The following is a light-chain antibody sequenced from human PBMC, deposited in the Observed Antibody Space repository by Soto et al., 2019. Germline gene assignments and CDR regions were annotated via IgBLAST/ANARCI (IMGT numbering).Light chain of an antibody. CDR2: AAS. V-gene: IGKV3-20*01. J-gene: IGKJ1*01. Sequence: EIVLTQSPATLSLSPGERATLSCRASQSVSSSFLAWYQQRPGQAPRLLVYAASNTAPGIPDRFSGSGSGTDFTLTISSLQPDDFANYYCQQYNSYPETFGQGTKVDIK. CDR1: QSVSSSF. CDR3: QQYNSYPET.